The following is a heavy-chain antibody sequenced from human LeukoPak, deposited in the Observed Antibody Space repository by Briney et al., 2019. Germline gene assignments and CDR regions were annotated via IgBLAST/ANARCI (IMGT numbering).Heavy chain of an antibody. V-gene: IGHV3-23*01. CDR2: ISPAGGTT. CDR3: ARSGTTYYYDSGSHY. J-gene: IGHJ4*02. D-gene: IGHD3-22*01. Sequence: GGSLRLSCAVSGFTFSSEAMGWVRQLPGGGLGWVSTISPAGGTTYYAESMKGRFTISRDNAKNSLYLQMNSLRAEDTAVYFCARSGTTYYYDSGSHYWGQGTLVTVSS. CDR1: GFTFSSEA.